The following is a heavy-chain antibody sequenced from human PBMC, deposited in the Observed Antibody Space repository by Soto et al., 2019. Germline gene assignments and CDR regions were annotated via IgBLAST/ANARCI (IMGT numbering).Heavy chain of an antibody. D-gene: IGHD6-13*01. CDR1: GYTFTSYY. Sequence: ASVKVSCKASGYTFTSYYMHWVRQAPGQGLEWMGIINPSGGSTSYAQKFQGRVTMTRDTSTSTVYMELSSLRSEDTAVYYCARDWTAAGDYYYYGMDDSAQGTTVTVSS. CDR2: INPSGGST. J-gene: IGHJ6*02. V-gene: IGHV1-46*01. CDR3: ARDWTAAGDYYYYGMDD.